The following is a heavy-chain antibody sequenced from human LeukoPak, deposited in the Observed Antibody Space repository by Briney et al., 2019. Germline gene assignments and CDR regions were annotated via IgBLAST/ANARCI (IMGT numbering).Heavy chain of an antibody. CDR3: ARGLNAPRITIFGVVIRYDRTRVEGYNWFDP. D-gene: IGHD3-3*01. CDR1: GGSFSGYY. CDR2: INHSGST. V-gene: IGHV4-34*01. Sequence: NASETLSLTCAVYGGSFSGYYWSWIRQPPGKGLEWIGEINHSGSTNYNPSLKSRVTISVDTSKNQFSLKLSSVTAADTAVYYCARGLNAPRITIFGVVIRYDRTRVEGYNWFDPWGQGTLVTVSS. J-gene: IGHJ5*02.